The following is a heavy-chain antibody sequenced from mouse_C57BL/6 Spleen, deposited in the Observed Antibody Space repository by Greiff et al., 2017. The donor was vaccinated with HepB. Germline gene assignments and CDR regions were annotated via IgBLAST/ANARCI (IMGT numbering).Heavy chain of an antibody. CDR3: ARSGDITTVVPYFDY. V-gene: IGHV1-81*01. J-gene: IGHJ2*01. D-gene: IGHD1-1*01. CDR2: IYPRSGNT. Sequence: VKLQESGAELARPGASVKLSCKASGYTFTSYGISWVKQRTGQGLEWIGEIYPRSGNTYYNEKFKGKATLTADKSSSTAYMELRSLTSEDSAVYFCARSGDITTVVPYFDYWGQGTTLTVSS. CDR1: GYTFTSYG.